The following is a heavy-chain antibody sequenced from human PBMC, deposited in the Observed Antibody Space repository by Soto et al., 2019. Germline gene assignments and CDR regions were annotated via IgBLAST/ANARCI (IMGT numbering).Heavy chain of an antibody. V-gene: IGHV3-30*18. D-gene: IGHD2-15*01. CDR1: GFTFSSYG. CDR3: AKPVVAATLDY. J-gene: IGHJ4*02. Sequence: QVQLVESGGGVVQPGRSLRLSCAASGFTFSSYGMHWVRQAPGKGLEWVAVIPYDGSNKYYADSVKGRFTISRDNSKNTLYLQMNSLRAEDTAVYYCAKPVVAATLDYWGQGTLVTVSS. CDR2: IPYDGSNK.